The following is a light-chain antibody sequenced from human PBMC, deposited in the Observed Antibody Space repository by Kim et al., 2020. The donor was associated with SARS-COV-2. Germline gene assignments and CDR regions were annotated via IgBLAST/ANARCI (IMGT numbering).Light chain of an antibody. CDR3: QQYNDWPLT. V-gene: IGKV3-15*01. CDR1: QNIRSN. CDR2: GAS. J-gene: IGKJ4*01. Sequence: SPGGRATLYCRASQNIRSNLAWYQQKPGQAPRLLIYGASTRATGIPARFSGGGSGAEFTLTISSLQSEDFASYFCQQYNDWPLTFGGGTKVDIK.